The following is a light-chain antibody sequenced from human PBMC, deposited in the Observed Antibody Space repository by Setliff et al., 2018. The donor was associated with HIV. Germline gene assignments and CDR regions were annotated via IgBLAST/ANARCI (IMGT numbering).Light chain of an antibody. CDR3: CSNTGSNSYV. CDR2: QAS. CDR1: SSDVGRYNL. Sequence: QSVLTQPAPVSGSPGRSITISCTGTSSDVGRYNLVSWYQQHPGKAPKLMIYQASKRPSGVSNRFSGSKSGNTASLTISGLQAEDEADYYCCSNTGSNSYVFGTGTKVTVL. V-gene: IGLV2-23*01. J-gene: IGLJ1*01.